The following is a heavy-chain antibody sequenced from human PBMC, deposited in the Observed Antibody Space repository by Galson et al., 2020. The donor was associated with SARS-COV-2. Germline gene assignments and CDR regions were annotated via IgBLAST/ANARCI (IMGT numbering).Heavy chain of an antibody. CDR2: ISPNSGNT. CDR1: GYTFNTYG. Sequence: ASVKVSCKSSGYTFNTYGISWVRQAPGQGLEWMGWISPNSGNTYYAQKFQGRVTLTRDKFTSTVYMELRGLTSDDTAVYYCARDWCTSRRGAFDIWGQGTQVTVSS. CDR3: ARDWCTSRRGAFDI. J-gene: IGHJ3*02. V-gene: IGHV1-18*01. D-gene: IGHD2-8*01.